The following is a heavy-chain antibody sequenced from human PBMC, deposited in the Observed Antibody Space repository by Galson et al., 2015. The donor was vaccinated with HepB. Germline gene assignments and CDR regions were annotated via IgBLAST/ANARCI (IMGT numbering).Heavy chain of an antibody. CDR2: ISFYNGNA. J-gene: IGHJ5*02. D-gene: IGHD6-6*01. CDR3: ARARYSSSPPDH. V-gene: IGHV1-18*01. CDR1: GYSFRNYG. Sequence: SVKVSCKASGYSFRNYGISWMRQAPGQGLEWMGWISFYNGNANYAQNIQGRVTMTTDTSTTTAYMELKSLRSDDTAVYYCARARYSSSPPDHWGQGTLVSVSS.